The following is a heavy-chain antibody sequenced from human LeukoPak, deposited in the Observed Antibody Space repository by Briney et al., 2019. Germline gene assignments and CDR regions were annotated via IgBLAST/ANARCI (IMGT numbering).Heavy chain of an antibody. CDR1: GYTFASYD. V-gene: IGHV1-8*01. D-gene: IGHD6-13*01. Sequence: ASVKVSCKASGYTFASYDINWVRQATGQGLERMGWMNPNSGNTGYAQKFQGRVTMTRNTSISTAYMELSSLRSEDTAVYYCAQPTGGIAAAGEDAFDIWGQGTMVTVSS. J-gene: IGHJ3*02. CDR2: MNPNSGNT. CDR3: AQPTGGIAAAGEDAFDI.